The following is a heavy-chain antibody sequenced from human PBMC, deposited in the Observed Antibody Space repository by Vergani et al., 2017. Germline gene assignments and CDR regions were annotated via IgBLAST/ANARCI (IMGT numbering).Heavy chain of an antibody. J-gene: IGHJ6*03. Sequence: QVQLQESGPGLVKPSQTLSLTCTVSGGSISSGGYYWSWLRQHPGKGLEWIGYIYYSGSTYYNPSLMSRITISVYTSKNQFSLKLSSVTAADTAVYYCARGLLERPGYYYYMDVWGKGTTVTVSS. CDR3: ARGLLERPGYYYYMDV. CDR2: IYYSGST. D-gene: IGHD1-1*01. V-gene: IGHV4-31*03. CDR1: GGSISSGGYY.